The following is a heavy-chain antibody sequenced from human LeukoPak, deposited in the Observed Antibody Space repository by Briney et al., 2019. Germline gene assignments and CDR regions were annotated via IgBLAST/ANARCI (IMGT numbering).Heavy chain of an antibody. V-gene: IGHV4-30-4*08. CDR3: ARGRDYYGSGSYYNGGY. J-gene: IGHJ4*02. D-gene: IGHD3-10*01. CDR2: IYYSGST. Sequence: SSETLSLTCTVSGGSISSGDYYWSWIRQPPGKGLEWIGYIYYSGSTYYNPSLKSRVTISVDTSKNQFSLKLSSVTAADTAVYYCARGRDYYGSGSYYNGGYWGQGTLVTVSS. CDR1: GGSISSGDYY.